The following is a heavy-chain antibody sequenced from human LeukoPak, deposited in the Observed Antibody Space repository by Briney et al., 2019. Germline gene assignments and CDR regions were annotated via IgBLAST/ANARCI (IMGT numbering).Heavy chain of an antibody. CDR2: VHPNSGNT. J-gene: IGHJ5*02. Sequence: SSVKLSCKTSGYPFTTWEINWDRQPAGQGLERMGCVHPNSGNTAYAQKVQVRVTMTRDTSISTADMELSGLRSDDTAVYFCARGPRNDPWGQGTLVTVSS. CDR1: GYPFTTWE. V-gene: IGHV1-8*01. D-gene: IGHD1-14*01. CDR3: ARGPRNDP.